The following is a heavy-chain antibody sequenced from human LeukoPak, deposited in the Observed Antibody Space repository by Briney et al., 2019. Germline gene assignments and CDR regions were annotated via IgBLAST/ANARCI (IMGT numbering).Heavy chain of an antibody. V-gene: IGHV1-2*02. CDR3: ARDSSNYYDSSGYN. Sequence: ASVTVSCKASGYTFTGYYMHWVRQAPGQGLEWMGWINPNSGGTNYAQKFQGRVTMTRDTSISTAYMELSRLRSDDTAVYYCARDSSNYYDSSGYNWGQGTLVTVSS. CDR1: GYTFTGYY. J-gene: IGHJ4*02. D-gene: IGHD3-22*01. CDR2: INPNSGGT.